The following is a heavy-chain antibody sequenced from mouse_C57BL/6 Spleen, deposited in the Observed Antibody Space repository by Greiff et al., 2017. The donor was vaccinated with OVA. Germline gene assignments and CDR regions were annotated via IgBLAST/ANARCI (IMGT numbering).Heavy chain of an antibody. CDR2: ISDGGSYT. V-gene: IGHV5-4*01. CDR1: GFTFSSYA. Sequence: EVHLVESGGGLVKPGGSLKLSCAASGFTFSSYAMSWVRQTPEKRLEWVATISDGGSYTYYPDNVKGRFTFSRDNAKNNPYLQMSHLKSEDTAMYYCARVGGGSGYWFAYWGQGTLVTVSA. J-gene: IGHJ3*01. CDR3: ARVGGGSGYWFAY. D-gene: IGHD2-2*01.